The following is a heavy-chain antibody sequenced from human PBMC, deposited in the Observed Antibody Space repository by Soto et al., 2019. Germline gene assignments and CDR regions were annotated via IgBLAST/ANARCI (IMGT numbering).Heavy chain of an antibody. CDR2: INSDGSSA. CDR1: GFTFSSNW. J-gene: IGHJ4*02. CDR3: ARGPTGWYGFDY. V-gene: IGHV3-74*01. Sequence: VQLVESEGGLVQPGGSLRVSCAGSGFTFSSNWMHWVRQAPGKGLVWVSRINSDGSSASYADSVMGRFTISRDNAKNTLYLQMNSLRAEDTAVYFCARGPTGWYGFDYWGQGTLVTVSS. D-gene: IGHD6-19*01.